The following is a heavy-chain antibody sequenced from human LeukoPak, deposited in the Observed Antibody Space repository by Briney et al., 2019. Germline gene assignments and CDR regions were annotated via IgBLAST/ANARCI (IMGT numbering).Heavy chain of an antibody. J-gene: IGHJ4*02. D-gene: IGHD2-2*01. CDR2: IDKDVINT. CDR1: VFTFSNYW. CDR3: VRGGLPYALDY. Sequence: GGPLRLSCAASVFTFSNYWMHWGRQAPRKGLVWGSRIDKDVINTNYTDSVKGRFTISRDNAKNTLYLQMDSLRAEDTAVYYCVRGGLPYALDYWGQGTLVTVSS. V-gene: IGHV3-74*01.